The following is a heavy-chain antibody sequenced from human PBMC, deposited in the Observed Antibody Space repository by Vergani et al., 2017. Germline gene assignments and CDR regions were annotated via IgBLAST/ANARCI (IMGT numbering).Heavy chain of an antibody. V-gene: IGHV3-48*01. CDR2: ISSSSSTI. CDR1: GFTFSSYS. Sequence: EVQLVESGGGLVQPGGSLRLSCAASGFTFSSYSMNWVRQARGKGLEWVSYISSSSSTIYYADSVKGRFTISRDNAKNSLYLQMNGLRAEDTAVYYCARDRGWNDPFDAFDIWGQGTMVTVSS. J-gene: IGHJ3*02. CDR3: ARDRGWNDPFDAFDI. D-gene: IGHD1-1*01.